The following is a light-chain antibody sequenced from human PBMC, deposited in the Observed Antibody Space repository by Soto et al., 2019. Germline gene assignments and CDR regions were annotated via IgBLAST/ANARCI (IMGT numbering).Light chain of an antibody. CDR1: QSVSTY. J-gene: IGKJ5*01. CDR3: HQRNT. CDR2: DTT. Sequence: VLTQSPVTLSLSPGDRATLSCRASQSVSTYLAWYRQVPGQPPSLLIYDTTNRAAGSPPRFSGSRSGTDFTLTISSVEPEDFALYYCHQRNTFGQGTRLEIK. V-gene: IGKV3-11*01.